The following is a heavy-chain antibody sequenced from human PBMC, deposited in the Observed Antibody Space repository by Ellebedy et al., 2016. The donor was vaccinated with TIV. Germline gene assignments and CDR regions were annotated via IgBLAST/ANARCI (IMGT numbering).Heavy chain of an antibody. CDR2: IYYSGST. CDR3: ARGPSSGWLEYFQH. J-gene: IGHJ1*01. D-gene: IGHD6-19*01. Sequence: SETLSLTXTVSGDSISSNYWSWIRQPPGNGLEWIGYIYYSGSTNYNPSLRSRVTILVDTSKNQFSLKLSSVTAADTAVYYCARGPSSGWLEYFQHWGQGTLVTVSS. V-gene: IGHV4-59*08. CDR1: GDSISSNY.